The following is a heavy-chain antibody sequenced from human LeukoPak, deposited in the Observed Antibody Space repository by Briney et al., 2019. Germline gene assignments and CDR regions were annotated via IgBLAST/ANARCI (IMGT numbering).Heavy chain of an antibody. CDR3: ARVTSSGWYPGRFDY. J-gene: IGHJ4*02. Sequence: GSLRLSCAASGFTFSSYAMHWVRQAPGKGLEWVAVISYDGSNKYYADSVKGRFTISRDNSKNTLYLQMNSLRAEDTAVYYCARVTSSGWYPGRFDYWGQGTLVTVSS. D-gene: IGHD6-19*01. V-gene: IGHV3-30*04. CDR2: ISYDGSNK. CDR1: GFTFSSYA.